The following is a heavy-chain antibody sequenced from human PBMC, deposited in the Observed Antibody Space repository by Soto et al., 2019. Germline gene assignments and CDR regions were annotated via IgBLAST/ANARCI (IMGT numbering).Heavy chain of an antibody. CDR3: ARDPTIFGVVTPYGMDV. D-gene: IGHD3-3*01. J-gene: IGHJ6*02. V-gene: IGHV1-18*04. CDR1: GYTFTSYG. CDR2: ISAYNGNT. Sequence: ASVKVSCKASGYTFTSYGISWVRQAPGQGLEWMGWISAYNGNTNYAQKLQGRVTMTTDTSTSTAYMELRSLRSDDTAVYYCARDPTIFGVVTPYGMDVWGHGTTVTVSS.